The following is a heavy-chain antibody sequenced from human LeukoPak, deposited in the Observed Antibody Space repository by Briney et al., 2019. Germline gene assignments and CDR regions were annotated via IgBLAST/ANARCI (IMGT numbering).Heavy chain of an antibody. CDR3: ARGRIAARGSRINWFDP. CDR2: MNPNSGNT. V-gene: IGHV1-8*01. D-gene: IGHD6-6*01. J-gene: IGHJ5*02. Sequence: GASVKVSCKASGYTFTSYDINWVRQATGQGLEWMGWMNPNSGNTGYAQKFQGRVTMTRNTSITTAYMELSSLRSEDTAVYYCARGRIAARGSRINWFDPWGQGTLVTVSS. CDR1: GYTFTSYD.